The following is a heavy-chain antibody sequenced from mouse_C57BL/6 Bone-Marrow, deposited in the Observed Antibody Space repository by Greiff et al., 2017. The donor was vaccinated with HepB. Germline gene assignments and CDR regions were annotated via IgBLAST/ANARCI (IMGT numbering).Heavy chain of an antibody. D-gene: IGHD1-2*01. CDR2: IRNKANNHAT. CDR1: GFTFSDAW. V-gene: IGHV6-6*01. J-gene: IGHJ2*01. CDR3: GRVTTAHYFDY. Sequence: EVKLVESGGGLVQPGGSMKLSCAASGFTFSDAWMDWVRQSPEKGLEWVAEIRNKANNHATYYAESVKGRFTISRDDSKSSVYLQMNSLRAEDTGIYYCGRVTTAHYFDYWGQGTTLTVSS.